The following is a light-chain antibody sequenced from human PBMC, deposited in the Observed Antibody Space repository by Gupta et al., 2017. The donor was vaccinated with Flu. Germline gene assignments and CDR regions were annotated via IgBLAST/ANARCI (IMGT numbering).Light chain of an antibody. J-gene: IGKJ2*01. CDR3: QQPYT. Sequence: LPQSPSFLSASVGDRVTITCRASQGISSYLAWYQQKPGKAPKLLIYAASTLQSGVPSRFSGSGSGTEFTLTISSLQPEDFATYYCQQPYTFGQGTKLEIK. V-gene: IGKV1-9*01. CDR2: AAS. CDR1: QGISSY.